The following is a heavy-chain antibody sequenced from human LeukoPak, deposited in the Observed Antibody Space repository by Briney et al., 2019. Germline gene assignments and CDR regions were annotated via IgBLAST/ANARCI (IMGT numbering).Heavy chain of an antibody. Sequence: PGGSLRLSCVASGFTFSSYAMTWIRQAPGKGLEWVSYISNRGIIINYADSVKGRFTISRDDAKSSLYLHMNNLRTEDTALYYCASGGDYVGIAATFRYWGQGSLVTVSS. J-gene: IGHJ4*02. V-gene: IGHV3-11*01. CDR1: GFTFSSYA. CDR3: ASGGDYVGIAATFRY. D-gene: IGHD4-23*01. CDR2: ISNRGIII.